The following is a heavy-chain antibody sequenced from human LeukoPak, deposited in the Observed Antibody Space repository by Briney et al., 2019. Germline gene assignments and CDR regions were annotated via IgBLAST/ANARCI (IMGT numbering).Heavy chain of an antibody. CDR3: ARHGSRGLDALDI. V-gene: IGHV4-39*01. J-gene: IGHJ3*02. D-gene: IGHD3-22*01. Sequence: TTSETLSLTCTVSGVSISSGNFYWGWIRQPPGKGLEWIGSFYHTGSTYYNPSLKSRVNISVDTSKNQFSLKVKSVTAADTAVYYCARHGSRGLDALDIWGQGTMVTVSS. CDR1: GVSISSGNFY. CDR2: FYHTGST.